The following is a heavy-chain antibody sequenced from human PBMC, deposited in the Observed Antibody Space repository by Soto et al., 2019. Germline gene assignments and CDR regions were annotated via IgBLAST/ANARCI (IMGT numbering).Heavy chain of an antibody. J-gene: IGHJ5*01. CDR2: VYHTGST. CDR3: AREPYDITGNRIDS. V-gene: IGHV4-30-4*01. Sequence: PSETLSLTCTFSGGSISVDYYENWIRQAPVKGLEWIVYVYHTGSTYHNPSLKSRGSISVDTSNNQFSLKLSSVTAADTAVYFCAREPYDITGNRIDSWGQGITVIVSS. CDR1: GGSISVDYY. D-gene: IGHD3-22*01.